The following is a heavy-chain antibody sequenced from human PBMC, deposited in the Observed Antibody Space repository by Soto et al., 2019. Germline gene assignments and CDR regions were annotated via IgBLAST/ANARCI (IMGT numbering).Heavy chain of an antibody. D-gene: IGHD2-21*01. CDR3: ARWGHPAVKAYDI. CDR2: IHYTGDS. Sequence: PSETLSLTCTVSGASVSNYYWNWARQPPGKGLEWIGYIHYTGDSKYNPSLKSRVTMSVDTSKNQFSLKMTSVTAADTAVYYCARWGHPAVKAYDIWGQGAMVTVSS. CDR1: GASVSNYY. V-gene: IGHV4-59*02. J-gene: IGHJ3*02.